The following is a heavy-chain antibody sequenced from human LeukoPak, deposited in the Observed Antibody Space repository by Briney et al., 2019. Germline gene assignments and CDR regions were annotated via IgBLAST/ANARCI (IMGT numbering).Heavy chain of an antibody. CDR3: ARDTEGLYYFDY. Sequence: GASVKVSCKASGYTFTSYGISGVRQAPGQGLEWMGWISAYNGNTNYAQKLQGRVTMTTDTSMSTAYMELRSLRSDDAAVYYCARDTEGLYYFDYWGQGTLVTVSS. J-gene: IGHJ4*02. D-gene: IGHD2-8*02. V-gene: IGHV1-18*01. CDR1: GYTFTSYG. CDR2: ISAYNGNT.